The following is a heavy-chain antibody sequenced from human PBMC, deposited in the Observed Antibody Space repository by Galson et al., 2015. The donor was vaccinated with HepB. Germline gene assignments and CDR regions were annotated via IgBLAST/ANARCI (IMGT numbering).Heavy chain of an antibody. Sequence: TLSLTCTVSGGSISSGGYYWSWIRQHPGKGLEWIGYIYYSGSTYYNPSLKSRVTISVDTSKNQFSLKLSSVTAADTAVYYCARVMCSSTSCFHSEYYFDYWGQGTLVAVSS. CDR2: IYYSGST. J-gene: IGHJ4*02. V-gene: IGHV4-31*03. CDR3: ARVMCSSTSCFHSEYYFDY. CDR1: GGSISSGGYY. D-gene: IGHD2-2*01.